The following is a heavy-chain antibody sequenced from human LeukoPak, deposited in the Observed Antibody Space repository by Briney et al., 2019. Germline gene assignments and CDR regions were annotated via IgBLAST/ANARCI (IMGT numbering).Heavy chain of an antibody. Sequence: GGSLRLSCAASGFTFSNFDINWVRQAPGKGLEWMSYINGRGRTKYYADSAKGRFTISRDNAKNSLYLQMNSLRVEDTAIYYCVKVAKYYYGSETYYFFEHWGQGTPVTASS. V-gene: IGHV3-48*03. CDR3: VKVAKYYYGSETYYFFEH. D-gene: IGHD3-10*01. CDR1: GFTFSNFD. J-gene: IGHJ4*02. CDR2: INGRGRTK.